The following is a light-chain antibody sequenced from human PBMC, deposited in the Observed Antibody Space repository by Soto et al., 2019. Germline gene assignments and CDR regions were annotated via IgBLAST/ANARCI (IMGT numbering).Light chain of an antibody. J-gene: IGKJ5*01. CDR3: QLYGTFS. Sequence: EIVLTPSPGTLSLSPGERATLSCRASQSVSSSYLAWYQQKPGQAPRLLIYGASSRATGIPDRFSGGGSGADFTLFISRLEPEDFAVYYCQLYGTFSFGQGTRRRL. CDR2: GAS. CDR1: QSVSSSY. V-gene: IGKV3-20*01.